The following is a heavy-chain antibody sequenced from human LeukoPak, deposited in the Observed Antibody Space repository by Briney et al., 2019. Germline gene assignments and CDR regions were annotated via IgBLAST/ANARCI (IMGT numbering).Heavy chain of an antibody. V-gene: IGHV3-23*01. CDR1: GFTFSSYA. CDR2: ISGSGGST. J-gene: IGHJ4*02. CDR3: AKDSFGCYGSESDY. D-gene: IGHD3-10*01. Sequence: GGSLRLSCAASGFTFSSYAMSWVRQAPGKGLEWVSAISGSGGSTYYADSVKGRFTISRDNSKNTLYLQMNSLRAEDTAVYYCAKDSFGCYGSESDYWGQGTLVTVSS.